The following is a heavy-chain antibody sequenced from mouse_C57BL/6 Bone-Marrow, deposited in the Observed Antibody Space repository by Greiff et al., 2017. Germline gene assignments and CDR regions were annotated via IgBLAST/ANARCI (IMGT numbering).Heavy chain of an antibody. J-gene: IGHJ2*01. D-gene: IGHD3-1*01. CDR3: ASNKIPIGLRYCDY. V-gene: IGHV1-72*01. Sequence: QVQLQQPGAELVKPGASVKLSCKASGYTFTSYWMHWVQQRPGRGLEWIGRIDPNSGGTKYTEKFKSKATLTVDKPSSTAYMPLSSLTSEDSAVXYYASNKIPIGLRYCDYWGQGTTLTVSS. CDR1: GYTFTSYW. CDR2: IDPNSGGT.